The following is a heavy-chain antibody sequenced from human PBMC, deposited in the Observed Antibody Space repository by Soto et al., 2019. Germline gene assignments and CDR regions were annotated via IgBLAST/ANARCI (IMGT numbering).Heavy chain of an antibody. CDR1: GGSFSGYY. V-gene: IGHV4-34*01. Sequence: SETLSLTCAVYGGSFSGYYWSWIRQPPGKGLEWIGEINHSGSTNYNPSLKSRVTISVDTSKNQFSLKLSSVTAADTAVYYCARVAARPDNWLDPWGQGTLVTVYS. J-gene: IGHJ5*02. CDR2: INHSGST. D-gene: IGHD6-6*01. CDR3: ARVAARPDNWLDP.